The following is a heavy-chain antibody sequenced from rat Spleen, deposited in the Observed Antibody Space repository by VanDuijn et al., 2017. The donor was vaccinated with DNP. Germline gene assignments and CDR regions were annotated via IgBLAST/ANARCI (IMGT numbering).Heavy chain of an antibody. Sequence: EVQLQESGPGLVKPSQSLSLTCSVTGYSITNNYWGWIRRFPGNEMEWMAYISYSGITGYNPSLKSRISITRDTSKNQFFLQLNSVTTEDTATYYCARGGDGYDYWGQGVMVTVSS. V-gene: IGHV3-1*01. J-gene: IGHJ2*01. CDR1: GYSITNNY. CDR2: ISYSGIT. D-gene: IGHD1-12*03. CDR3: ARGGDGYDY.